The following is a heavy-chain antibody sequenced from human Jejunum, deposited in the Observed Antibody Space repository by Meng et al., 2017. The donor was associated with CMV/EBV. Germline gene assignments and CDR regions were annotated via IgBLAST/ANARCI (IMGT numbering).Heavy chain of an antibody. Sequence: FTFSSYWMTGVRQAPGSGLEWVANVNQDGPETYYVDSVRGRFTISRDNAKNSLYLQMNNLRVEDTAVYSCARIVAYGNAHYGMDVWGQGTTVTVSS. D-gene: IGHD2-21*01. CDR2: VNQDGPET. CDR1: FTFSSYW. J-gene: IGHJ6*02. CDR3: ARIVAYGNAHYGMDV. V-gene: IGHV3-7*01.